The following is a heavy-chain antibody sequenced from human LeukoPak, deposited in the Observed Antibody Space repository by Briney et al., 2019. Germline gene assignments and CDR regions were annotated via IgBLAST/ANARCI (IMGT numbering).Heavy chain of an antibody. D-gene: IGHD3/OR15-3a*01. CDR2: ISGSGGST. Sequence: GGSLRLSCAASGFTFSSYSMNWVRQAPGKGLEWVSAISGSGGSTYYADSVKGRFTISRDNSKNTLYLQMNSLRAEDTAVYYCAKAERAFIWTGFAQNYYYYMDVWGKGTMVTISS. J-gene: IGHJ6*03. CDR3: AKAERAFIWTGFAQNYYYYMDV. CDR1: GFTFSSYS. V-gene: IGHV3-23*01.